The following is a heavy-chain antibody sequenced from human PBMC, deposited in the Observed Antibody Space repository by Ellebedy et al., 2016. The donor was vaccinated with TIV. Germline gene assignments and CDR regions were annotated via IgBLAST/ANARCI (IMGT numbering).Heavy chain of an antibody. V-gene: IGHV1-2*02. Sequence: AASVKVSCKASGYTFTGYYMHWVRQAPGQGLEWMGWINPNSGGTNYAQKFQGRVTMTRDTSISTAYMELSRLRSDDTAVYYCASPRTLVATPFGMDVWGQGTTVTVSS. D-gene: IGHD5-12*01. CDR2: INPNSGGT. CDR3: ASPRTLVATPFGMDV. J-gene: IGHJ6*02. CDR1: GYTFTGYY.